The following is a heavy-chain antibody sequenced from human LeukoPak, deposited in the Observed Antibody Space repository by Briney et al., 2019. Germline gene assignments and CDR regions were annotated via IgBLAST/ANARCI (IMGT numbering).Heavy chain of an antibody. J-gene: IGHJ6*03. CDR1: GYTFTGYY. V-gene: IGHV1-2*02. CDR3: ARASTMVRGVKGSDYYYYYMDV. CDR2: INPNSGGT. Sequence: GASVKVSCKASGYTFTGYYMHWVRQAPGQGLEWMGWINPNSGGTNYAQKFQGRVTMTRDTSISTAYMELSRLRSDDTAVYHCARASTMVRGVKGSDYYYYYMDVWGKGTTVTISS. D-gene: IGHD3-10*01.